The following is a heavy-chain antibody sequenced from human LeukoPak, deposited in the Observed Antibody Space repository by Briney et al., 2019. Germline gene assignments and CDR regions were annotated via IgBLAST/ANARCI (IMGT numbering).Heavy chain of an antibody. D-gene: IGHD3-10*01. Sequence: SETLSLTCTVSGGSISSGSYYWNWIRQPAGKGLEWIGRIYSSGSTNYNPSLKSRVTISVDTSKNQFSLKLSSVTAADTAVYYCARGLTRFSGSSLGYWGQGTLVTVSS. V-gene: IGHV4-61*02. CDR1: GGSISSGSYY. CDR2: IYSSGST. CDR3: ARGLTRFSGSSLGY. J-gene: IGHJ4*02.